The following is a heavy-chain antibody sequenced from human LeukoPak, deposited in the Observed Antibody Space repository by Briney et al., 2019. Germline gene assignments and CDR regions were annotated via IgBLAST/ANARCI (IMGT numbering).Heavy chain of an antibody. CDR2: ISGSGGST. V-gene: IGHV3-23*01. J-gene: IGHJ6*03. Sequence: TGTSLRLSCAASGFTFSRYAMSWVRQAPGKGLEWVSVISGSGGSTYYADSVKGRFTISRDNSKNTLYLQMNSLRAEDTAVYYCAKGGTHWPTGYYYMDVWGKGTTVTVSS. CDR1: GFTFSRYA. D-gene: IGHD1-1*01. CDR3: AKGGTHWPTGYYYMDV.